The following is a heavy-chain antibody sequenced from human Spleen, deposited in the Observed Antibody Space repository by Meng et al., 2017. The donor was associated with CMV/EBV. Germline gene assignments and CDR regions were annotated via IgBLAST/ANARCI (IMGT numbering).Heavy chain of an antibody. CDR3: AKSYGSGKWYFDY. D-gene: IGHD3-10*01. CDR2: IFSTGTYI. Sequence: GESLRLSCAASGFTFSGYNMNWVRQAPGKGLEWVSSIFSTGTYIAYADSVKGRFTISRDNAKNTLHLQMNSLRAEDTAVYFCAKSYGSGKWYFDYWGQGALVTVSS. V-gene: IGHV3-21*01. J-gene: IGHJ4*02. CDR1: GFTFSGYN.